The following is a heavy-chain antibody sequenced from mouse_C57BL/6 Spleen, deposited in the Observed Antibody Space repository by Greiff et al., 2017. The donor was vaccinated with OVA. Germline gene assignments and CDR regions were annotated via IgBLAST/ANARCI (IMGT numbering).Heavy chain of an antibody. V-gene: IGHV5-4*01. CDR2: ISDGGSYT. Sequence: DVQLVESGGGLVKPGGSLKLSCAASGFTFSSYAMSWVRQTPEKRLEWVATISDGGSYTYYPDNVKGRFTISRDNAKNNLYLQMSHLKSEDTAMYYCAREHYYYGSTYFDYWGQGTTLTVSS. D-gene: IGHD1-1*01. CDR1: GFTFSSYA. J-gene: IGHJ2*01. CDR3: AREHYYYGSTYFDY.